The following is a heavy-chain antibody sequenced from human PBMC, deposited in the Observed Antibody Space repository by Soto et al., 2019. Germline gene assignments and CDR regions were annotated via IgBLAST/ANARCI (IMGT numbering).Heavy chain of an antibody. CDR1: GGSISSYY. CDR2: INHSGST. J-gene: IGHJ5*02. CDR3: ARVGSGYASNWFDP. V-gene: IGHV4-34*01. D-gene: IGHD5-12*01. Sequence: PSETLSLTCTVSGGSISSYYWSWIRHPPGKGLEWIGEINHSGSTNYNPSLKSRVTISVDTSKNQFSLKLSSVTAADTAVYYCARVGSGYASNWFDPWGQGTLVTVSS.